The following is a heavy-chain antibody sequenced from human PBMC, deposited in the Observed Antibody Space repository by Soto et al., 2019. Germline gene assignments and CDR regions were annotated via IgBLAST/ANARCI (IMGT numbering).Heavy chain of an antibody. J-gene: IGHJ6*02. CDR1: GYTFTNYD. V-gene: IGHV1-8*01. D-gene: IGHD2-2*01. Sequence: QVQLVQSGAEVKKPGASVKVSCKASGYTFTNYDINWVRQATGQGLEWMGWMNPNSGNTGYAQKFQGRVTMTRNTSISTAYMELSSLRSEDTAVYYCARKSVLVPAPGDYYYYYGMDVWGQGTTVTVSS. CDR3: ARKSVLVPAPGDYYYYYGMDV. CDR2: MNPNSGNT.